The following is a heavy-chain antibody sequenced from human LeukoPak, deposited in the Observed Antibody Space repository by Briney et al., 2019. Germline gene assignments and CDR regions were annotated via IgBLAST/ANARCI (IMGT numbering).Heavy chain of an antibody. CDR3: ARAPNRGGRNRGTSFDY. J-gene: IGHJ4*02. V-gene: IGHV4-31*03. CDR2: IYYSGST. CDR1: GGSISSGGYY. D-gene: IGHD1-14*01. Sequence: SETLSLTCTVSGGSISSGGYYWSWIRQHPGKGLEWIGYIYYSGSTYYNPSLKSRVTISVDTSKNQFSLKLSSVTAADTAVYYCARAPNRGGRNRGTSFDYWGQGTLVTVSS.